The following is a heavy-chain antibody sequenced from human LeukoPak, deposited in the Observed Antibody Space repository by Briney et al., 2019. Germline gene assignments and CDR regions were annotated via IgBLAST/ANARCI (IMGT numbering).Heavy chain of an antibody. J-gene: IGHJ5*01. CDR1: GGSVGSYF. CDR3: ARYSWSGSNPGCWFDP. D-gene: IGHD1-14*01. V-gene: IGHV4-59*08. CDR2: IYNNGNK. Sequence: SETLSLTCTVSGGSVGSYFWSWIRQPPGKGLEWIGYIYNNGNKNYNPSLKSRISISVDASNNQFSLKLSSVTAADTALYYCARYSWSGSNPGCWFDPWGQGTLVTVSS.